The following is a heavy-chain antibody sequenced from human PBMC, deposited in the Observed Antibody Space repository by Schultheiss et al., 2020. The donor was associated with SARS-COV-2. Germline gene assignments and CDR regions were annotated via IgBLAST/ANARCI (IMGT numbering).Heavy chain of an antibody. J-gene: IGHJ4*02. Sequence: GGSLRLSCAASGFTFSSYAMSWVRQAPGKGLEWVSVIYSGGSTYYADSVKGRFTISRHNSKNTLYLQMNSLRAEDTAVYYCAKAGYCSGGSCQTPASSLDYWGQGTLVTVSS. V-gene: IGHV3-23*03. CDR3: AKAGYCSGGSCQTPASSLDY. D-gene: IGHD2-15*01. CDR2: IYSGGST. CDR1: GFTFSSYA.